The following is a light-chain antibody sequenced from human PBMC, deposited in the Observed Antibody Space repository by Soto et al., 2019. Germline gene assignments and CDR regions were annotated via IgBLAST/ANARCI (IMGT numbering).Light chain of an antibody. J-gene: IGKJ4*01. V-gene: IGKV3-15*01. CDR1: QSVSRD. CDR2: GAS. Sequence: DIVMTQSPATLSVSPGERATLSCRASQSVSRDLGWYQQKPGQAPRLLIYGASTRATGVPARFSGSGSGTEFTLTISSLQSEDFAIYYCQQSNNWHLTFGGGTKVEIK. CDR3: QQSNNWHLT.